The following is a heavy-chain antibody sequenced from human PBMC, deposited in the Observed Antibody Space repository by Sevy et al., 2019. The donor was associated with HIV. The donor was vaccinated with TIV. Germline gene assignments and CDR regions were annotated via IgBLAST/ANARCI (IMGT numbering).Heavy chain of an antibody. CDR3: ARAHPLKIAAAGTNWFDP. J-gene: IGHJ5*02. D-gene: IGHD6-13*01. CDR2: INHSGST. Sequence: SETLSLTCAVYGGSFSGYYWSWIRQPPGKGLEWIGEINHSGSTHYNPSLKSRVTISVDTSKNQFSLKLSSVTAADTAVYYCARAHPLKIAAAGTNWFDPWGQGTLVTVSS. CDR1: GGSFSGYY. V-gene: IGHV4-34*01.